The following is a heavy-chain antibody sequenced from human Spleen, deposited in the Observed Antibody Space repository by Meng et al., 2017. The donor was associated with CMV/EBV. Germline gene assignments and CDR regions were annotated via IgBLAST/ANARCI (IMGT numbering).Heavy chain of an antibody. CDR3: ASTGDY. CDR1: GFTFSSYA. J-gene: IGHJ4*02. CDR2: VSGSGGST. V-gene: IGHV3-23*01. D-gene: IGHD1-14*01. Sequence: GESLKISCAASGFTFSSYAMAWVRQAPGKGLEWVSAVSGSGGSTYYADSVKGRFTISRDNAKNSLYLQMNSLRAEDTAVYYCASTGDYWGQGTLVTVSS.